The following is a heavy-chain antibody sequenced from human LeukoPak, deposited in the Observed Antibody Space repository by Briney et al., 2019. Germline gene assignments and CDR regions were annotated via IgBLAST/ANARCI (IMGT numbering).Heavy chain of an antibody. Sequence: GGSLRLSCAASGFTFSSYGMHWVRQAPGKGLECVANMNQDGSDKYYVDSVKGRFTISRDNTKNSLYLQMNSLRAEDTAVYYCVGGDYWGQGTLVTVSS. CDR1: GFTFSSYG. CDR2: MNQDGSDK. J-gene: IGHJ4*02. CDR3: VGGDY. V-gene: IGHV3-7*01.